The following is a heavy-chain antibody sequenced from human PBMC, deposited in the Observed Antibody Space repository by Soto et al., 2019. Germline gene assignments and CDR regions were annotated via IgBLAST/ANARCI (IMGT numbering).Heavy chain of an antibody. V-gene: IGHV1-2*04. J-gene: IGHJ6*02. CDR3: ARAFSSPMAYTTDYGMDV. CDR2: INPNSGST. CDR1: GSPFTGYY. D-gene: IGHD1-26*01. Sequence: EASVKVSCKASGSPFTGYYMNWVRQAPGQGPEWIGWINPNSGSTNYAQKFQGWVTMTRDTPISTASMELSRLRSDDTAVYYCARAFSSPMAYTTDYGMDVGGQGTTVTV.